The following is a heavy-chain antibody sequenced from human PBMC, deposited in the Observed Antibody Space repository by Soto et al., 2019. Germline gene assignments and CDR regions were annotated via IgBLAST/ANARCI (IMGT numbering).Heavy chain of an antibody. CDR2: ISVTSTTI. Sequence: EVQLVESGGVLVQPGGSLRLSCAASGLTFNTFGMNWVRQAPGKGLEWISYISVTSTTIHYADSVKGRFAISRDNAKNSLFLQMDSLRVEDTAVYYCARDGAMTGVFDYWGPGTVVTVSS. D-gene: IGHD3-9*01. J-gene: IGHJ4*02. CDR1: GLTFNTFG. CDR3: ARDGAMTGVFDY. V-gene: IGHV3-48*01.